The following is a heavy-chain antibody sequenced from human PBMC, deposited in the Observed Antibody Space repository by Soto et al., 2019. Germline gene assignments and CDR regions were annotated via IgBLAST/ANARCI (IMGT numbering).Heavy chain of an antibody. CDR2: ISAYNGET. Sequence: ASVKVSCKASGYTFTSYAISWVRQAPGQGLEWMGWISAYNGETIYAQKFQGRVTMTEDTSTDTAYMELSSLRSEDTAVYYCATGTTGTTDYYGMDVWGQGTTVTVSS. CDR1: GYTFTSYA. D-gene: IGHD1-7*01. CDR3: ATGTTGTTDYYGMDV. V-gene: IGHV1-18*01. J-gene: IGHJ6*02.